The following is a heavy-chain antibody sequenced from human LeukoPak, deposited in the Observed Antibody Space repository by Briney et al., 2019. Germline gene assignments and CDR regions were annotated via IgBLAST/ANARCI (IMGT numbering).Heavy chain of an antibody. CDR1: GSIFTSYW. CDR3: ARGYCSGGSCSRYYYYYGMDV. J-gene: IGHJ6*02. D-gene: IGHD2-15*01. CDR2: IYPGDSDT. V-gene: IGHV5-51*01. Sequence: GASLQISCKGSGSIFTSYWIGWVRQMPGKGLEWMGIIYPGDSDTRYSPSFQGQVTISADKSISTAYLQWSSLKASDTAMYYCARGYCSGGSCSRYYYYYGMDVWGQGTTVTVSS.